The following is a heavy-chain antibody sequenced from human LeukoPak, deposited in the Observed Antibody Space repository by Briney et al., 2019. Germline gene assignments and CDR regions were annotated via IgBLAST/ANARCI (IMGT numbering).Heavy chain of an antibody. J-gene: IGHJ4*02. CDR3: AKRDAYDSSGFSPLFDH. Sequence: GGSLRLSCAASGFSFSNYAMSWVRRAPGKGLEWVSAISGNGGSLYYADSMKGRFTISRDNSKSELYLQVNSLTAEDTAVYYCAKRDAYDSSGFSPLFDHWGQGTLVTVSS. D-gene: IGHD3-22*01. CDR2: ISGNGGSL. V-gene: IGHV3-23*01. CDR1: GFSFSNYA.